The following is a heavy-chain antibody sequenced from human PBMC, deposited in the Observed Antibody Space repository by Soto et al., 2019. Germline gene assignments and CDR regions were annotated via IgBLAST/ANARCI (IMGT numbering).Heavy chain of an antibody. Sequence: GASVKVSCKASGGTFSCYAISWVRQAPGQGLEWMGGIIPIFGTANYAQKFQGRVTITADESTSTAYMELSSLRSEDTAVYYCASPCIVGGTYYYGMDVWGQGTTVTVSS. D-gene: IGHD1-26*01. CDR3: ASPCIVGGTYYYGMDV. V-gene: IGHV1-69*13. CDR1: GGTFSCYA. J-gene: IGHJ6*02. CDR2: IIPIFGTA.